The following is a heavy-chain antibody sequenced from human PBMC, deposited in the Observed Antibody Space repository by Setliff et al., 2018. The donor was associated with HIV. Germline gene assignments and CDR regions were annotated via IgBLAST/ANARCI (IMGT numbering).Heavy chain of an antibody. CDR3: ARDSGTTMGATGPGY. CDR2: VNQDGSEK. CDR1: GFIFSSYW. V-gene: IGHV3-7*01. J-gene: IGHJ4*02. Sequence: GGSLRLSCVGSGFIFSSYWISWVRQAPGKGLEWVANVNQDGSEKYYVDSVKGRFTISRDNAKNSLYLQINSLRAEDTAMYFCARDSGTTMGATGPGYWGQGTLVTVSS. D-gene: IGHD1-26*01.